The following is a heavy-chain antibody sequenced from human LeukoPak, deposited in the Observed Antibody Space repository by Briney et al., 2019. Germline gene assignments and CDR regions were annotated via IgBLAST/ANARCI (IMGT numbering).Heavy chain of an antibody. CDR2: IKSKNDGETT. Sequence: GGSLRLSCAASGFIFNKAWMNWVRQAPGKGPEWVGRIKSKNDGETTDYGAPVKGRFTVSRDDSKNTLYLQMNSLKTDDTAIYYCTPVMVEDRGFWGQGTLVTVSS. CDR1: GFIFNKAW. D-gene: IGHD2-15*01. CDR3: TPVMVEDRGF. J-gene: IGHJ4*02. V-gene: IGHV3-15*01.